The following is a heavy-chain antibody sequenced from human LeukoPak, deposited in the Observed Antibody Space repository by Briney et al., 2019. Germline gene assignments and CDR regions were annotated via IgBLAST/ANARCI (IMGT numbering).Heavy chain of an antibody. J-gene: IGHJ6*03. D-gene: IGHD2-15*01. V-gene: IGHV4-34*01. CDR2: INHSGST. CDR3: ARVLKLGYCSGGSCYGRYYYYYYMDV. Sequence: PSGTLSLTCAVYGGSFSGYYWSWIRQPPGKGLEWIGEINHSGSTNYNPSLKSRVTISVDTSKNQFSLKLSSVTAADTAVYYCARVLKLGYCSGGSCYGRYYYYYYMDVWGKGTTVTVSS. CDR1: GGSFSGYY.